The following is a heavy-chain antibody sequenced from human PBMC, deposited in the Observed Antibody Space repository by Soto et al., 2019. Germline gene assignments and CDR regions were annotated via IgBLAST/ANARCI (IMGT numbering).Heavy chain of an antibody. J-gene: IGHJ5*02. Sequence: TSETLSLTCAVSGGSISSGGYSWSWIRQPPGKGLEWIGYIYYSGSTYYNPSLKSRVTISVDTSKNQFSLKLSSVTAADTAVYYCARAAATMVRGNWFDPWGQGTLVT. V-gene: IGHV4-31*11. CDR1: GGSISSGGYS. CDR3: ARAAATMVRGNWFDP. D-gene: IGHD3-10*01. CDR2: IYYSGST.